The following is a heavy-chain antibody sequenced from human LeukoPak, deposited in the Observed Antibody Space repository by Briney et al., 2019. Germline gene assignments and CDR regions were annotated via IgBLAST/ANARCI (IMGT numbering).Heavy chain of an antibody. Sequence: GGSLRLSCTASGFTFGDYAMSWFRQAPGKGLEWVGFIRSKAYGGTTEYAASVKGRFAISRDDSKSIAYLQMNSLKTEDTAVYYCTRAVWGSGWYTADYWGQGTLVTVSS. CDR3: TRAVWGSGWYTADY. CDR2: IRSKAYGGTT. CDR1: GFTFGDYA. D-gene: IGHD6-13*01. V-gene: IGHV3-49*03. J-gene: IGHJ4*02.